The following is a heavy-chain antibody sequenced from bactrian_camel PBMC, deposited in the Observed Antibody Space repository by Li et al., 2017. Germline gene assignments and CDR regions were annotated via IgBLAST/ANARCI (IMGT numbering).Heavy chain of an antibody. V-gene: IGHV3S40*01. Sequence: VHLVESGGGSVQAGESLRLSCTAPGFTSNRCGVRWFRQATGKQREWVSTIDSDDGIGYQDSVRGRFTISLEKAKKTVYLQMNSLKPEDTAVYNCVRGAAESPDFGYWGQGTQVTVS. CDR1: GFTSNRCG. CDR2: IDSDDGI. J-gene: IGHJ6*01. CDR3: VRGAAESPDFGY.